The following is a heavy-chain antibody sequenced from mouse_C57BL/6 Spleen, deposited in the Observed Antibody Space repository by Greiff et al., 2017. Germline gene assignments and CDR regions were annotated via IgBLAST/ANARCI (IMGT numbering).Heavy chain of an antibody. CDR2: IDPSDSYT. J-gene: IGHJ3*01. CDR3: ASLTGGFAY. V-gene: IGHV1-59*01. D-gene: IGHD4-1*01. Sequence: QVQLQQPGAELVRPGTSVKLSCKASGYTFTSYWMHWVKQRPGQGLEWIGVIDPSDSYTNYNQKFKGKATLTADTSSSTAYMQLSSLTSEDSAVYYCASLTGGFAYWGQGTLVTVSA. CDR1: GYTFTSYW.